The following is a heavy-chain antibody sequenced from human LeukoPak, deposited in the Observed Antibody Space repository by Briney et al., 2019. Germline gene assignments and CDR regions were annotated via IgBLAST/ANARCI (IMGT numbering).Heavy chain of an antibody. CDR1: GFTFSAYA. CDR3: AKSWGSGTYTFDY. Sequence: GGSLRLSCATTGFTFSAYAMSWVRQAPGKGLEWVSTITGGGDATYHADSVMGRFTISRDNSKNTLSLQMNSLRAEDTAVYYRAKSWGSGTYTFDYWGQGILVTVSS. V-gene: IGHV3-23*01. D-gene: IGHD3-10*01. CDR2: ITGGGDAT. J-gene: IGHJ4*02.